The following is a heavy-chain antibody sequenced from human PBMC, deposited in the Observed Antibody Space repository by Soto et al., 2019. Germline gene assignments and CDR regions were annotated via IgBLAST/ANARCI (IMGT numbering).Heavy chain of an antibody. V-gene: IGHV4-61*01. CDR2: VENSGST. Sequence: QVQLQESGPGLVKPSETLSLTCSVSGGSVSSESYYWSWIRPTPGKGLEWIGNVENSGSTKYNPSLKSRVTISVDTSKNQFSLKLSSVTGADTAVYYCARERGDSHWIDPWGQGTLVTVSS. CDR1: GGSVSSESYY. CDR3: ARERGDSHWIDP. D-gene: IGHD2-21*01. J-gene: IGHJ5*02.